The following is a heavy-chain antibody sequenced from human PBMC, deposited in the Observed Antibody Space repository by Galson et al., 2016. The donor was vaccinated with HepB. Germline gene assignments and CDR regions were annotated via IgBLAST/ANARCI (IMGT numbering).Heavy chain of an antibody. V-gene: IGHV3-30*04. CDR3: ARCSSATCYRRGGFDP. Sequence: SLRLSYAASGFSLSNHAMDWVRQAPGKGLEWVAVISYDGSDKYYADSVKGRFTISRDNSKNTLYLQMNSLRAEDTAVYYCARCSSATCYRRGGFDPWGQGTLVTVSS. CDR2: ISYDGSDK. J-gene: IGHJ5*02. CDR1: GFSLSNHA. D-gene: IGHD2-2*02.